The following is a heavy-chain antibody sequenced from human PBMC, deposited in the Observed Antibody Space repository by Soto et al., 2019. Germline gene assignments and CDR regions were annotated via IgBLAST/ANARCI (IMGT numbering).Heavy chain of an antibody. CDR1: GFTVSSNY. CDR3: AREVGHGWFDP. J-gene: IGHJ5*02. CDR2: IYSGGST. V-gene: IGHV3-53*04. Sequence: EVQLVESGGGLVQPGGSLRLSCAASGFTVSSNYMSWVRQAPGKGLEWVSAIYSGGSTYYADSVKGRFTISRHNSKNTLYLQMNSLRAEDTAVYYCAREVGHGWFDPWGQGTLVTVSS.